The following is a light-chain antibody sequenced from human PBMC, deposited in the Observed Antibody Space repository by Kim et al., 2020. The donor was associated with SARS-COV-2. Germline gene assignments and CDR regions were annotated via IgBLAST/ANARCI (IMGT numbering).Light chain of an antibody. Sequence: SSELTQDPAVFVALGQTVRISCQGDSLRSYYATWYQQKPGQAPIVVIYGKNNRPSGIPDRFSGSSSGNTASLTITGTQAGDEADYYCNSRDSNANVVFGGGTKLTVL. V-gene: IGLV3-19*01. CDR3: NSRDSNANVV. J-gene: IGLJ2*01. CDR1: SLRSYY. CDR2: GKN.